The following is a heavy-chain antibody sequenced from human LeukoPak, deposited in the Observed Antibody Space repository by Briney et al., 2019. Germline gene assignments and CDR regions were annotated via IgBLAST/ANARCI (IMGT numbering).Heavy chain of an antibody. Sequence: SETLSLTCGVSGYSISSGYYWGWIRQPPGKGLEWIGEINHSGSTNYNPSLKSRVTISVDTSKNQFSLKLSSVTAADTAVYYCARERGEVTTAVLDYWGQGTLVTVSS. CDR1: GYSISSGYY. J-gene: IGHJ4*02. D-gene: IGHD4-11*01. V-gene: IGHV4-38-2*02. CDR3: ARERGEVTTAVLDY. CDR2: INHSGST.